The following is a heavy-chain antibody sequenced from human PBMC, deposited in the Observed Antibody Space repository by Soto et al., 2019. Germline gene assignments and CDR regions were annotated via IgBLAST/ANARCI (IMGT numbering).Heavy chain of an antibody. V-gene: IGHV3-30-3*01. CDR2: ISYDGSNK. Sequence: QVQLVESGGGVVQPGRSLRLSCAASGFTFSSYAMHWVRQAPGKGLEWVAVISYDGSNKYYADSVKGRFTISRDNSKNPLYLQMNSLRAEDTSVYYCARDQYSSSPLYYDYGMDVWGQGTTVPVSS. CDR1: GFTFSSYA. D-gene: IGHD6-6*01. J-gene: IGHJ6*02. CDR3: ARDQYSSSPLYYDYGMDV.